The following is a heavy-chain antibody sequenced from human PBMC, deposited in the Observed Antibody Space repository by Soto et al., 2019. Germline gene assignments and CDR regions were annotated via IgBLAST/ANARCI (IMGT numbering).Heavy chain of an antibody. CDR3: ARSSGRRHVFTFDYGLDV. V-gene: IGHV3-11*03. CDR2: SSSSGGYT. D-gene: IGHD3-16*01. Sequence: QVQLLQSGGGLVEPGGSLRLSCAASGFSVGDNYMTWIRQATGKGLEWLSYSSSSGGYTNYAEAVKGRFTISRDNAKNSLYLQMDSLSAEDTAVYFCARSSGRRHVFTFDYGLDVWGQGTKVTVSS. J-gene: IGHJ6*02. CDR1: GFSVGDNY.